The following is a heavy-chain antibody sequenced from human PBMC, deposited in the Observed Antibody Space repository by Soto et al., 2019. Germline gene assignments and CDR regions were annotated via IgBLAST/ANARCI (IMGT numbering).Heavy chain of an antibody. D-gene: IGHD2-2*01. CDR2: TYHTGST. CDR3: ARIGNPDASLYFDC. J-gene: IGHJ4*02. CDR1: GGSISVGVYY. Sequence: QVQLQESGPGLVKPSQTLSLTCTVSGGSISVGVYYWNWIRQLPGKGPEWIGYTYHTGSTYYNPSLASRVTISVDPSKNQFSLRLSSVTAADTAVYYCARIGNPDASLYFDCWGQGTLVTVSS. V-gene: IGHV4-31*03.